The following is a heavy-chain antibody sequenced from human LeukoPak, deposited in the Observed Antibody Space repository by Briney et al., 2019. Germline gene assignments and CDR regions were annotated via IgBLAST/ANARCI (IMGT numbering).Heavy chain of an antibody. Sequence: ASVKVSCKASGYPFTSFGISWVRQAPGQGLEWMGWISGYNGKTKYADNLQGRVTMTTDTSTSTAYMELGSLRSDDMAVYYCARDRVYDYSNPRGFDYWGQGTLVTVS. J-gene: IGHJ4*02. CDR3: ARDRVYDYSNPRGFDY. CDR1: GYPFTSFG. V-gene: IGHV1-18*03. D-gene: IGHD4-11*01. CDR2: ISGYNGKT.